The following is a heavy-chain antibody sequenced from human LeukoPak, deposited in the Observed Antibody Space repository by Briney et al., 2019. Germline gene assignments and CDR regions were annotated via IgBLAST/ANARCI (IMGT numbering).Heavy chain of an antibody. V-gene: IGHV1-46*01. CDR1: GYSFTSYY. J-gene: IGHJ5*02. CDR2: INPTSGST. CDR3: ARDSSGYVENWFDP. D-gene: IGHD3-22*01. Sequence: GASVKVSCKASGYSFTSYYIHWVRQAPGQGLEWMGIINPTSGSTSYAQKFQGRVTMTRDTSTSTVYMELSSLRSDDTAVYYCARDSSGYVENWFDPWGQGTLVTVSS.